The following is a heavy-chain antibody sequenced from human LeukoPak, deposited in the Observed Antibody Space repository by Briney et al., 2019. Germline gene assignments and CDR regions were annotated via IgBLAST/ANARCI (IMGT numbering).Heavy chain of an antibody. CDR1: GITLSNYG. CDR2: ISDSGGRT. Sequence: GGSLRLSCAVSGITLSNYGKSWVRQAPGEGLEWVAGISDSGGRTNYADSVKGRFTFSRDTSKNTLYLQMNSLRGEDTAVYYCAKLYNDYGDENFDYWGQGTLVTVSS. D-gene: IGHD4-17*01. CDR3: AKLYNDYGDENFDY. V-gene: IGHV3-23*01. J-gene: IGHJ4*02.